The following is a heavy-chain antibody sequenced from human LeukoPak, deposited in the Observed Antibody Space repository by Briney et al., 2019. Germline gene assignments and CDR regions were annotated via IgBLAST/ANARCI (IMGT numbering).Heavy chain of an antibody. J-gene: IGHJ5*02. V-gene: IGHV4-31*03. D-gene: IGHD6-6*01. CDR2: IYYSEST. CDR3: ARARRIAARPNWFDP. Sequence: SETLSLTCTVSGGSVSSGSYYWSWIRHPPGKGLEWIGYIYYSESTYYNPFLKRRVTISVATSKNQFSLKLSSVTAADTAVYYCARARRIAARPNWFDPWGQGTLVTVSS. CDR1: GGSVSSGSYY.